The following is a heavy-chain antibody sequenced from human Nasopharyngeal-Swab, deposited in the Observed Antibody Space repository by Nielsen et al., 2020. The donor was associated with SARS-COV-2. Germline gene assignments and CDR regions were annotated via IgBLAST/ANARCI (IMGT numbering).Heavy chain of an antibody. D-gene: IGHD3-16*02. CDR1: GFTFSDYY. V-gene: IGHV3-11*06. CDR3: ARGAYDYVWGSYRPIDY. CDR2: ISSSSSYT. J-gene: IGHJ4*02. Sequence: GESLKISCAASGFTFSDYYMSWIRQAPGKGLEWVSYISSSSSYTNYADSVKGRFTISRDNAKNSLYLQMNSLRAEDTAVYCCARGAYDYVWGSYRPIDYWGQGTLVTVSS.